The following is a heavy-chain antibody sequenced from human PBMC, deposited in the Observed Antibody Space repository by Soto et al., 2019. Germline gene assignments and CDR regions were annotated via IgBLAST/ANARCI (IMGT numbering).Heavy chain of an antibody. D-gene: IGHD6-13*01. CDR2: IYTSGST. J-gene: IGHJ5*01. CDR3: ARESTVAGTDNWFDS. V-gene: IGHV4-4*07. Sequence: QVQLQESGPGLVKPSETLSLTCTVSGAFISGYYWSWIRQPAGMGLEWIGRIYTSGSTKYSPSLKSRATMSVDTSKKQFSLKLNSVTAADTAVYYCARESTVAGTDNWFDSWGQGTLVTVSS. CDR1: GAFISGYY.